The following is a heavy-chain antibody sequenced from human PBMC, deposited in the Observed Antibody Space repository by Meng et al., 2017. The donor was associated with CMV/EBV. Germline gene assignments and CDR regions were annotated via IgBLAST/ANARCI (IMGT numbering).Heavy chain of an antibody. Sequence: GESLKISCAASGFTFSDYYMSWIRQAPGKGLEWVSYISSSGSTIYYADSVKGRFTISRDNAKNSLYLQMNSLRAEDTAVYYCARDGAVAGTLGYYYYYGMDVWGQGTTVTSP. D-gene: IGHD6-19*01. CDR1: GFTFSDYY. CDR3: ARDGAVAGTLGYYYYYGMDV. CDR2: ISSSGSTI. J-gene: IGHJ6*02. V-gene: IGHV3-11*04.